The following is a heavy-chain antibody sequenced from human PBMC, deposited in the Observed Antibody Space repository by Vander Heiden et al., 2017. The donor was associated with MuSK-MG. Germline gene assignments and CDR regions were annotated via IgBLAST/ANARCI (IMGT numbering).Heavy chain of an antibody. J-gene: IGHJ6*03. CDR3: ARAFSPYYDFWSGYYNGRDYYYYYYMDV. CDR2: ISAYNGNT. D-gene: IGHD3-3*01. CDR1: GYTFTSYG. V-gene: IGHV1-18*01. Sequence: QVQLVQSGAEVKKPGASVKVSCKASGYTFTSYGISWVRQAPGQGLERMGWISAYNGNTNYAQKLQGRVTMTTDTSTSTAYMELRSLRSDDTAVYYCARAFSPYYDFWSGYYNGRDYYYYYYMDVWGKGTTVTVSS.